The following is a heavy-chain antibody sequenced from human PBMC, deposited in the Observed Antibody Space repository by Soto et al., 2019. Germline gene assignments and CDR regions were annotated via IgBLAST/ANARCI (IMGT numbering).Heavy chain of an antibody. CDR3: ATDRLYSYGLLYGMDV. CDR1: GYTLTELS. V-gene: IGHV1-24*01. D-gene: IGHD5-18*01. Sequence: GASVKVSCKVSGYTLTELSMHWVRQAPGKGLEWMGGFDPEDGETIYAQKFQGRVTMTEDTSTDTAYMELSSLRSEDTAVYYCATDRLYSYGLLYGMDVWGQGTTVTVSS. CDR2: FDPEDGET. J-gene: IGHJ6*02.